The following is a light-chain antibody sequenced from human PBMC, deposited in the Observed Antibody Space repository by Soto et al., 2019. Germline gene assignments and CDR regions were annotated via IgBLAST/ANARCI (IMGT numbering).Light chain of an antibody. V-gene: IGKV4-1*01. CDR2: RAS. J-gene: IGKJ1*01. Sequence: DIVLTQSPDSLAVSLGERATINCKSSQSVLYSSNNKNYLAWYQQKPGQPPKLLIYRASTRESGVPDRFSGSGSGTDFTLTISSLQAEDVAVYSCQQYYSTPPTFGQGTKVEIK. CDR1: QSVLYSSNNKNY. CDR3: QQYYSTPPT.